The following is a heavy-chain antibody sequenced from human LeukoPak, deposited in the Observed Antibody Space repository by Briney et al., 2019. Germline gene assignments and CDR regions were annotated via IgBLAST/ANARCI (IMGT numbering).Heavy chain of an antibody. J-gene: IGHJ4*02. CDR1: GFSFSDYD. CDR2: ISGSSSHR. D-gene: IGHD6-25*01. Sequence: GGTLRLSCTASGFSFSDYDMNWVREAPGKGLEWVSPISGSSSHRYYADSAKGRFTISRDNAKNSLYLQMNSLRAEDTAVYYCARAFPPLRTSAAGDYWGQGTLVTVSS. V-gene: IGHV3-21*06. CDR3: ARAFPPLRTSAAGDY.